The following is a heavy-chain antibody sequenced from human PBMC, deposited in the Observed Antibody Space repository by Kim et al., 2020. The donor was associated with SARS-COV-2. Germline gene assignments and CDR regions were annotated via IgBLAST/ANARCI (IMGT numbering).Heavy chain of an antibody. CDR1: GFTFGDYA. D-gene: IGHD3-10*01. Sequence: GGSLRLSCTASGFTFGDYAMSWFRQAPGKGLEWVGFIRSKAYGGTTEYAASVKGRFTISRDDSKSIAYLQMNSLKTEDTAVYYCTREVDYYGSGSYSFDYWGQGTLVTVSS. CDR3: TREVDYYGSGSYSFDY. V-gene: IGHV3-49*03. J-gene: IGHJ4*02. CDR2: IRSKAYGGTT.